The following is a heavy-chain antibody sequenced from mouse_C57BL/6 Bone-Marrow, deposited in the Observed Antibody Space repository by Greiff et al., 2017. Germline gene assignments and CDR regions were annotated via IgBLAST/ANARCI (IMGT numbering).Heavy chain of an antibody. Sequence: VKLQESGPGLVQPSQSLSITCTVSGFSLTSYGVHWVRQSPGKGLEWLGVIWSGGSTDYNAAFISRLSISKDNSKSQVFFKMNSLQADDTAIYYCARNGPPYYYGSSPFDYWGQGTTLTVSS. J-gene: IGHJ2*01. V-gene: IGHV2-2*01. CDR1: GFSLTSYG. CDR2: IWSGGST. CDR3: ARNGPPYYYGSSPFDY. D-gene: IGHD1-1*01.